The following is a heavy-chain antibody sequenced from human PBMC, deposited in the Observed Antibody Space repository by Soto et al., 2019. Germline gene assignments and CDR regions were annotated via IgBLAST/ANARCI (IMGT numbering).Heavy chain of an antibody. V-gene: IGHV3-30*18. CDR1: GFSFNTYD. J-gene: IGHJ2*01. CDR3: AKPIVAGLYWYFDL. Sequence: QVQLVESGGGVVQPGRSLRLSCAASGFSFNTYDIHWVRQAPGKGLEWVTGISYDGSNSYYADSVKGRFTISRDSSKNMLYLQMTSLRAEDTAVYSCAKPIVAGLYWYFDLWGPGTLVTVSS. CDR2: ISYDGSNS. D-gene: IGHD2-21*01.